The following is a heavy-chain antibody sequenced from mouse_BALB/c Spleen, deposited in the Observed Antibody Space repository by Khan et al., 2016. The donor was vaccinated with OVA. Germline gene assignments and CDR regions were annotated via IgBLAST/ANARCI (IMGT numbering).Heavy chain of an antibody. J-gene: IGHJ4*01. V-gene: IGHV3-2*02. CDR1: GYSITSDYA. CDR2: ISSTGST. D-gene: IGHD2-14*01. Sequence: EVQLQESGPGLVKPSQSLSLTCTVTGYSITSDYAWNWIRQFPGNTLEWVCYISSTGSTSSNPSLKSRISITPDTSKNQFYLQLRSVTSEDTATYYCARSIYYSYGYALDYWGRGTSVTVSA. CDR3: ARSIYYSYGYALDY.